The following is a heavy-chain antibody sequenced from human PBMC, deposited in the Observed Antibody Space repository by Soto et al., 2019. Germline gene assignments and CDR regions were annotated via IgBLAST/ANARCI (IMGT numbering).Heavy chain of an antibody. V-gene: IGHV4-59*08. CDR1: GGSISSYY. CDR3: ARQGFGELHGLVDV. D-gene: IGHD3-10*01. J-gene: IGHJ6*02. Sequence: QVQLQESGPGLVKPSETMSLSCTVSGGSISSYYLSWFRQSPGKRLEWIGYVHHSWGSSYNPSLQSRVAISADTSKSQFSLKVSSVTATDTAAYYCARQGFGELHGLVDVWGQGTTVTVSS. CDR2: VHHSWGS.